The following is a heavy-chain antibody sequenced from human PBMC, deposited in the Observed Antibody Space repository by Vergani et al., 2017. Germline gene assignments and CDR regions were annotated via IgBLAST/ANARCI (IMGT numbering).Heavy chain of an antibody. J-gene: IGHJ1*01. D-gene: IGHD3-22*01. V-gene: IGHV3-30*02. CDR3: AKDMIVDDRYFQH. Sequence: QVQLVESGGGVVQPGGSLRLSCAASGFTFSSYGMHWVRQAPGKGLEWVAFIRYDGSNKYYADSVKGRFTISRDNSENTLYLQMNSLRAEDTAVYYCAKDMIVDDRYFQHWGQGTLVTVSS. CDR2: IRYDGSNK. CDR1: GFTFSSYG.